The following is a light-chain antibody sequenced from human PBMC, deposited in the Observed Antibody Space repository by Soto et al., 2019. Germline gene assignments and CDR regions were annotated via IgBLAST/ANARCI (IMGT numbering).Light chain of an antibody. J-gene: IGLJ2*01. CDR1: SSNIGAGYD. CDR2: GNS. V-gene: IGLV1-40*01. CDR3: QSYDGGLSGSI. Sequence: QSVLTQPPSVSGAPGQRVTISCTGSSSNIGAGYDVHWYQQLPGTAPKLLIYGNSNRPSGVPDRFSGSKSGTSASLAITGLQAEEEADYYCQSYDGGLSGSIFGGGTKLTVL.